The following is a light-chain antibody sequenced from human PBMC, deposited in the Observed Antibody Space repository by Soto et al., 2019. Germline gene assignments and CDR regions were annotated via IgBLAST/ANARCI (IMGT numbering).Light chain of an antibody. CDR3: QQANNFPWT. V-gene: IGKV1-12*01. CDR1: QGISSR. Sequence: IQMTQSPSSVSASVGDRVTITCRASQGISSRVAWYHQKPGTPPKLLIYAASTMQSGVPSRFSGSGSGTDFTLTISSLQPEDFATYYCQQANNFPWTFGQGTKVGIK. CDR2: AAS. J-gene: IGKJ1*01.